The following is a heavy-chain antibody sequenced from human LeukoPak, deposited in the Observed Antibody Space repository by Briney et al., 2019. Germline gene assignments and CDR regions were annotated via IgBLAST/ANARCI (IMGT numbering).Heavy chain of an antibody. J-gene: IGHJ4*02. Sequence: GGSLRLSCAASGLTFSSYSMHWARQAPGKGLEWVAVISYDGTNKYYADSVKGRFTISRDNSKNTLYLQMNSLRAEDTAVYYCAKEKGYSSSWTFDYWGQGTLVTVSS. CDR1: GLTFSSYS. V-gene: IGHV3-30-3*01. D-gene: IGHD6-13*01. CDR3: AKEKGYSSSWTFDY. CDR2: ISYDGTNK.